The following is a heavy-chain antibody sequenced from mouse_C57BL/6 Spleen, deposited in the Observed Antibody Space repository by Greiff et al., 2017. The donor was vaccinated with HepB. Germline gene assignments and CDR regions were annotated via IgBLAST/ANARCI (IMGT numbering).Heavy chain of an antibody. CDR2: ISSGSSTI. V-gene: IGHV5-17*01. CDR3: ARGGGYDGAMDY. Sequence: EVQGVESGGGLVKPGGSLKLSCAAPGFTFSDYGMHWVRQAPEKGLEWVAYISSGSSTIYYADTVKGRFTISRDNAKNTLFLQMTSLRSEDTAMYYCARGGGYDGAMDYWGQGTSVTVSS. D-gene: IGHD2-2*01. CDR1: GFTFSDYG. J-gene: IGHJ4*01.